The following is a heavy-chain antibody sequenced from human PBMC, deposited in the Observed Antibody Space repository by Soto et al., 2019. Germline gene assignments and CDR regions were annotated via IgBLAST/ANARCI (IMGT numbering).Heavy chain of an antibody. D-gene: IGHD6-13*01. Sequence: EVQLVESGGGLAQPGGSLRLSCAASGFTLSSHWMHWVRQAPGKGLVWVSRINRDGSTINYDDSVRGRYTISRDNATNTLSLQMTSLRAEDTAVYYGARVAYCTYSSNCNGRAAFDMWGQGTMVTVSS. J-gene: IGHJ3*02. CDR1: GFTLSSHW. CDR2: INRDGSTI. CDR3: ARVAYCTYSSNCNGRAAFDM. V-gene: IGHV3-74*01.